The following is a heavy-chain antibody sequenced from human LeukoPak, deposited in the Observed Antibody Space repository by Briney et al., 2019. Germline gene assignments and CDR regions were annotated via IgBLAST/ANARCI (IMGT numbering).Heavy chain of an antibody. Sequence: GGSLRLSCAASGFTFSSYAMSWVRQAPGKGLEWVSAISGSGGSTYYADSVKGRFTISRDNSKNTLYLQMNSLRAEDTAVYYCARPSGGDTYYYYYMDVWGKGTTVTVSS. D-gene: IGHD2-21*01. CDR3: ARPSGGDTYYYYYMDV. V-gene: IGHV3-23*01. CDR2: ISGSGGST. J-gene: IGHJ6*03. CDR1: GFTFSSYA.